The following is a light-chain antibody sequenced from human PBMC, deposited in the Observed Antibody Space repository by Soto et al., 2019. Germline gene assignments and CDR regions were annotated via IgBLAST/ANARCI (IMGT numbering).Light chain of an antibody. Sequence: EIVMTQSPATLSVSPGERATLSCRAIQSVSSKLAWYQQKPGQAPRLLIYGASTRATGIPARFSGSGSGTEFTLTISSMQYEDFAVYYCQQYNNWTPITFGQGTRLEIK. V-gene: IGKV3-15*01. CDR3: QQYNNWTPIT. CDR1: QSVSSK. CDR2: GAS. J-gene: IGKJ5*01.